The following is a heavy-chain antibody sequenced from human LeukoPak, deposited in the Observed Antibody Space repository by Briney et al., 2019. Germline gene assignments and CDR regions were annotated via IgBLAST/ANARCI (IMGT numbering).Heavy chain of an antibody. CDR2: IIASGRNT. CDR3: ANPITLVRGVIIGDY. D-gene: IGHD3-10*01. CDR1: GFTVSSNY. V-gene: IGHV3-23*01. J-gene: IGHJ2*01. Sequence: GGSLRLSCAASGFTVSSNYMSWVRQAPGKGLEWVSVIIASGRNTYYADSVKGRFNISRDNSKNTLYLQMNSLRAEDPAVYYCANPITLVRGVIIGDYWGRGTLVTVSS.